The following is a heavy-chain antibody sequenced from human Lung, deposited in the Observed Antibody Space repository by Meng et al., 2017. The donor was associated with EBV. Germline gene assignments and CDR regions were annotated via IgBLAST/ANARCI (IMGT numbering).Heavy chain of an antibody. D-gene: IGHD1-26*01. V-gene: IGHV6-1*02. J-gene: IGHJ4*02. CDR2: TSYRTKWYN. CDR3: ARGNPGSNGHFDL. CDR1: RYTDSGTSVT. Sequence: HLQQSGPGLVRPSQPLPPSAPTSRYTDSGTSVTGNLIRKAPSKGLEWLGRTSYRTKWYNDNAESVKSRIIISPDTSKNQFSLHLNSLTPEDTAVYFCARGNPGSNGHFDLWGQGTLVTVSS.